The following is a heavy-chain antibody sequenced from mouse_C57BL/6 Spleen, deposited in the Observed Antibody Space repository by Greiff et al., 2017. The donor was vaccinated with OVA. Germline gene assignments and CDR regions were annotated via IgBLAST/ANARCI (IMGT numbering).Heavy chain of an antibody. CDR2: IYPGSGST. CDR1: GYTFTSYW. V-gene: IGHV1-55*01. J-gene: IGHJ4*01. Sequence: QVQLQQPGAELVKPGASVKMSCKASGYTFTSYWITWVKQRPGQGLEWIGDIYPGSGSTNYNEKFKSKATLSVDTTSSTAYMQLSSLTSVDSAVYYCAREGPYAMDYWGQGTSVTVSS. CDR3: AREGPYAMDY.